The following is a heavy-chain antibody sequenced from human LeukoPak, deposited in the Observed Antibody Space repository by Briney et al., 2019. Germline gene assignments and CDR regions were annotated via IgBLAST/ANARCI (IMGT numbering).Heavy chain of an antibody. J-gene: IGHJ2*01. Sequence: GGSLRLSCAASGFSFSRYGMHWVRQAPGKGVGWVAVISYDGSNKHYADSVKGRFTISRDNSKNTLYLQMNSLRAEDTAVYYCAKEADYGDYGDWYFDLWGRGTLVTVSS. V-gene: IGHV3-30*18. CDR1: GFSFSRYG. D-gene: IGHD4-17*01. CDR3: AKEADYGDYGDWYFDL. CDR2: ISYDGSNK.